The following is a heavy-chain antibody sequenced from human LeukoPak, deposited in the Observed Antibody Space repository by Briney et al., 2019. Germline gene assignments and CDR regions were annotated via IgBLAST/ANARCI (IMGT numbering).Heavy chain of an antibody. Sequence: PGGSLRLSCAAAGFTFSNYAMTWVRQAPGKGLEWVSNISGSGGSTYYADSVKGRFTISRDNSKNTLYLQMYSLRAEDTAVYYCAKVEGASKASVYWGQGTLVTVSS. J-gene: IGHJ4*02. CDR3: AKVEGASKASVY. CDR1: GFTFSNYA. D-gene: IGHD1-1*01. CDR2: ISGSGGST. V-gene: IGHV3-23*01.